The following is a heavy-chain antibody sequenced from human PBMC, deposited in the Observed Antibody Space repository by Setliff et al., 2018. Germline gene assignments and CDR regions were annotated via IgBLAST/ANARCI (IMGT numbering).Heavy chain of an antibody. CDR1: GYTFTSYG. Sequence: GASVKVSCKASGYTFTSYGISWVRQAPGQGLEWMGWINTNTGNPTYAQGFTGRFVFPLDTSVSTAYLQISSLKAEDTAVYYCARVGGYSSGFGPDYYYYGMDVWGQGTTVTVSS. CDR3: ARVGGYSSGFGPDYYYYGMDV. D-gene: IGHD6-19*01. J-gene: IGHJ6*02. V-gene: IGHV7-4-1*02. CDR2: INTNTGNP.